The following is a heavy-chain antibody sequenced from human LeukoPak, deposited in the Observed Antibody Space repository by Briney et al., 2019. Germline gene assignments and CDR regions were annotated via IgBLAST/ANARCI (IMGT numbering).Heavy chain of an antibody. Sequence: GGSLRLSCSVSGFSFIYYPINGVRQAPERGREGGSSPSGGGGDTYHADSVKGRFTIYRARSKNTLHLQMTSLRAEEPALYYCAKGRGYTAYDSLDYWGQGTLVTVSS. J-gene: IGHJ4*02. CDR1: GFSFIYYP. CDR3: AKGRGYTAYDSLDY. D-gene: IGHD5-12*01. V-gene: IGHV3-23*01. CDR2: PSGGGGDT.